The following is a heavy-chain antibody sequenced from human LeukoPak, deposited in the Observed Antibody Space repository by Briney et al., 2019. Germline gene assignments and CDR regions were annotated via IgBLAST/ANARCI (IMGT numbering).Heavy chain of an antibody. D-gene: IGHD5-12*01. Sequence: SETLSLTCTGSGGSISTYYWSWIRQPPGKGLDWIAYIFYSGSTNYNPSLKSRVTISVDTSDNQFSLKLSSVTAADTAVCYCARRRAEEWLRPLYYFDCWGQGTLVTVSS. J-gene: IGHJ4*02. CDR3: ARRRAEEWLRPLYYFDC. V-gene: IGHV4-59*08. CDR2: IFYSGST. CDR1: GGSISTYY.